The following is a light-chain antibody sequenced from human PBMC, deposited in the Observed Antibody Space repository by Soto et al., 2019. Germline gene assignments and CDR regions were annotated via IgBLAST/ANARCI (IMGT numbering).Light chain of an antibody. CDR1: QSVSIY. Sequence: ERVLTQSPAALSVSPGERATLSCRASQSVSIYLAWYQQKPGQAPRLLIYGASTRATGIPARFSGSGSGTEFTLTISSLQSEDVAVYYCQQYNNWPGTFGQGTKVEVK. V-gene: IGKV3-15*01. CDR2: GAS. J-gene: IGKJ1*01. CDR3: QQYNNWPGT.